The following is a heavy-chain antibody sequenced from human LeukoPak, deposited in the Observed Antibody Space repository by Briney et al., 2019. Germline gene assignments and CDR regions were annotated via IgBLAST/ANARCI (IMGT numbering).Heavy chain of an antibody. Sequence: GRSLRLSCAASGFTFSSYAMHWVRQAPGKGLEWVAVISYDGSNKYYADSVKGRFTISRDNSKNTLYLQMNSLRAEDTAVYYCARDWSAHASGYFLDYWGQGTLVTVSS. V-gene: IGHV3-30*01. D-gene: IGHD3-3*01. CDR3: ARDWSAHASGYFLDY. J-gene: IGHJ4*02. CDR1: GFTFSSYA. CDR2: ISYDGSNK.